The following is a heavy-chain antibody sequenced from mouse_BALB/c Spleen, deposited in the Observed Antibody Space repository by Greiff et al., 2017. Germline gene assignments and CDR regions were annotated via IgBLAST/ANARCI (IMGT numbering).Heavy chain of an antibody. CDR3: ARRRDGLYAMDY. Sequence: DVQLQESGPGLVKPSQSLSLTCTVTGYSITSDYAWNWIRQFPGNTLEWMGYISYSGSTSYNPSLKSRISITRDTSKNQFFLQLNSVTTEDTATYYCARRRDGLYAMDYWGQGTSVTVSS. D-gene: IGHD2-3*01. CDR2: ISYSGST. J-gene: IGHJ4*01. CDR1: GYSITSDYA. V-gene: IGHV3-2*02.